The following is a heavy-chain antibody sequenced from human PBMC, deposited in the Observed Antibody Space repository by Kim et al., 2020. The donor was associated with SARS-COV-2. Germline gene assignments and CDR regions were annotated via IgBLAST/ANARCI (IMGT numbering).Heavy chain of an antibody. Sequence: GTSYYADSVKGRFTVFRDDVKNTVSLEMTSLRAEDTAIYYCARDHVLDPWGQGTQVTVSS. D-gene: IGHD3-10*02. CDR2: GTS. J-gene: IGHJ5*02. CDR3: ARDHVLDP. V-gene: IGHV3-23*01.